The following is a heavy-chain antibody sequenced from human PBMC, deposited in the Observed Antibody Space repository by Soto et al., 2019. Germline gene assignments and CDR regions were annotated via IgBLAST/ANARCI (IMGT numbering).Heavy chain of an antibody. D-gene: IGHD3-10*01. V-gene: IGHV4-59*01. CDR3: ARSGRYYGSGSYPPFDY. CDR2: TYYGGST. CDR1: GGSIRTYY. J-gene: IGHJ4*02. Sequence: PSETLSLTCSVSGGSIRTYYWSWIRQSPGKTMEWIGNTYYGGSTNYNPSLESRATISVDMSKNQFSLKLTSVTAADTAVYSCARSGRYYGSGSYPPFDYWGKGILVPVSS.